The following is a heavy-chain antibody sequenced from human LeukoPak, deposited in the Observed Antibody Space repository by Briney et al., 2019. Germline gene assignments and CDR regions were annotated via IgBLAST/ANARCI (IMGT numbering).Heavy chain of an antibody. CDR2: ISYDGSNK. V-gene: IGHV3-30*04. Sequence: GGSLRLSCAASGFTFGSYAMHWVRQAPGKGLEWVAVISYDGSNKYYADSVKGRFTISRDNAKNTLNLQMNSLRAEDTAVYYCARDLGQYYDTSDNWFDPWGQGTLVTVSS. D-gene: IGHD3-22*01. CDR3: ARDLGQYYDTSDNWFDP. CDR1: GFTFGSYA. J-gene: IGHJ5*02.